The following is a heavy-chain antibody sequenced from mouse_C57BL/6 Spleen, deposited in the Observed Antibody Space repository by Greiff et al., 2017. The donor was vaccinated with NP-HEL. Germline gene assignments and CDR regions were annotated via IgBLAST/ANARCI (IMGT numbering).Heavy chain of an antibody. V-gene: IGHV3-6*01. D-gene: IGHD1-1*01. CDR3: ARNYYGSSSFAY. CDR1: GYSITSGYY. CDR2: ISYDGSN. J-gene: IGHJ3*01. Sequence: EVKLQESGPGLVKPSQSLSLTCSVTGYSITSGYYWNWIRQFPGNKLECMGYISYDGSNNYNPSLKNRTSITRDTSKNQYFLKLNSVTTEDTATYYCARNYYGSSSFAYWGQGTLVTVSA.